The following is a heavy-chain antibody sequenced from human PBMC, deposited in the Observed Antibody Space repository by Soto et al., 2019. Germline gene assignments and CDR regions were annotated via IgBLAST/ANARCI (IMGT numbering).Heavy chain of an antibody. CDR1: GGSISSYY. CDR2: IYYSGGT. Sequence: SETLSLTCTVSGGSISSYYWSWIRQPPGKGLEWIGYIYYSGGTNYNPSLKSRVTISVDTSKNQFSLKLSSVTAADTAVYYCARVSWNDGPDYWGQGTLVTVSS. V-gene: IGHV4-59*01. J-gene: IGHJ4*02. D-gene: IGHD1-1*01. CDR3: ARVSWNDGPDY.